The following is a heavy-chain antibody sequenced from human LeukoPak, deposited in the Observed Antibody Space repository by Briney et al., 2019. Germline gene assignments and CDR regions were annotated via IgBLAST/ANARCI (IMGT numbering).Heavy chain of an antibody. Sequence: PGGSLRLSCAASGFTFNSCDMHWGRQAPGKGLEWVALIWHDGSKKYYADSVKGRFTISRYNSKNLLYLQMNSLRVEDTAVYYCARYLAAYASDWGQGTLVTVSS. D-gene: IGHD3-10*01. CDR3: ARYLAAYASD. CDR2: IWHDGSKK. J-gene: IGHJ4*02. CDR1: GFTFNSCD. V-gene: IGHV3-33*01.